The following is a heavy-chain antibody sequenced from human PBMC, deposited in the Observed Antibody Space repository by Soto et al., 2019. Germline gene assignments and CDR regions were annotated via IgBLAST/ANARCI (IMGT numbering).Heavy chain of an antibody. V-gene: IGHV4-30-2*06. D-gene: IGHD1-1*01. CDR3: AKDRGTRRGAFDV. Sequence: QLQLQESGSGLVKTSQTLSLTCAASGDSIRVASYSWSWIRQSPGRGLEWVAYITHQGFTYFNPSLKSRLSMSVDTSKNQVSLTLTSVTAADTAVYYCAKDRGTRRGAFDVWGRGAMVTVSS. CDR2: ITHQGFT. J-gene: IGHJ3*01. CDR1: GDSIRVASYS.